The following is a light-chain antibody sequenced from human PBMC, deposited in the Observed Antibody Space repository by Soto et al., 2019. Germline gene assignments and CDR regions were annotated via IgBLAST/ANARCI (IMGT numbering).Light chain of an antibody. Sequence: DIQMTQSPSSLSASVGDRVTITCRASQGISNSLAWYQQKPGKVPRLLIYDASTLQSGVPSRFGGSGSGTDFSLTISSLQPEDVATYYCQNSNSAPFTFGPGTKVDVK. J-gene: IGKJ3*01. CDR3: QNSNSAPFT. CDR1: QGISNS. CDR2: DAS. V-gene: IGKV1-27*01.